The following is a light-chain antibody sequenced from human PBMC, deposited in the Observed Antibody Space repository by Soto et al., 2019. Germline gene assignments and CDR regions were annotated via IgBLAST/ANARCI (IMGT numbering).Light chain of an antibody. J-gene: IGLJ3*02. CDR2: EVN. CDR3: TSYAGSNILV. CDR1: SSDVGAYNY. V-gene: IGLV2-8*01. Sequence: QSVLTQPPSASGSPGQSVTISCTGTSSDVGAYNYVYWYQQYPGKAPKLMIYEVNKRPSGVPDRFSGSKSGKTASLTVSGLQHEDADDYHWTSYAGSNILVFGGGTKVTVL.